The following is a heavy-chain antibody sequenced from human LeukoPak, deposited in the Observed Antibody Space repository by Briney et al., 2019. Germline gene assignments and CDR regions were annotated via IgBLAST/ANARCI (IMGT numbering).Heavy chain of an antibody. J-gene: IGHJ4*02. Sequence: GASVKVSCKASGGTFSSYAISWVRQAPGQGREWMGRIIPILGIANYAQKFQGRVTITADKSTSTAYMELSSLRSEDTAVYYCARDSSGAHGGFDYWGQGTLVTVSS. CDR3: ARDSSGAHGGFDY. D-gene: IGHD3-22*01. CDR2: IIPILGIA. CDR1: GGTFSSYA. V-gene: IGHV1-69*04.